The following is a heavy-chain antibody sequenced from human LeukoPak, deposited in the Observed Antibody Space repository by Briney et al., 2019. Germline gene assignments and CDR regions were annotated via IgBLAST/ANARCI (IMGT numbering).Heavy chain of an antibody. D-gene: IGHD3-22*01. J-gene: IGHJ5*02. CDR1: GFTFSSYW. V-gene: IGHV3-74*01. CDR3: ARGYYDSNDSNRSNWFDP. Sequence: GGSLRLSCAASGFTFSSYWMHWVRQAPAKGLVWVSSLNTDGSSTIYADSVKGRFTISRDNAKNTPDLQMSSLRAEDTAVYYCARGYYDSNDSNRSNWFDPWGQGTLVTVSS. CDR2: LNTDGSST.